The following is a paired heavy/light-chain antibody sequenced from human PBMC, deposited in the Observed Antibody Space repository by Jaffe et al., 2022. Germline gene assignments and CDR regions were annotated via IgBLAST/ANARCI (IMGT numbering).Light chain of an antibody. V-gene: IGLV3-25*03. J-gene: IGLJ1*01. CDR3: QSGDSSGTYYA. CDR1: ALPKQY. Sequence: SYELTQLPSVSVSPGQTARITCSGDALPKQYAYWYQQKPGQAPVVVIYKDSERPSGIPERFSGSSSGTTVTLTISGVQAEDEADYYCQSGDSSGTYYAFGTGTKVTVL. CDR2: KDS.
Heavy chain of an antibody. CDR3: AKYRGYCSGDACSSGLPFDY. V-gene: IGHV5-51*03. CDR1: GYSFTSYW. Sequence: EVQLVQSGAEVKKPGESLKISCKGSGYSFTSYWIGWVRQMPGKGLEWMGIIYPGDSDTRYSPSFQGQVTISADKSISTAYLQWSSLQASDTAIYYCAKYRGYCSGDACSSGLPFDYWGQGTLVTVSS. J-gene: IGHJ4*02. CDR2: IYPGDSDT. D-gene: IGHD2-15*01.